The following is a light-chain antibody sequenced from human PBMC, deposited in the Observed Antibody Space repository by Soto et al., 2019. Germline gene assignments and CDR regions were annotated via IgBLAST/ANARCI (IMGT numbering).Light chain of an antibody. J-gene: IGKJ1*01. CDR3: QQYNNWPPWT. CDR2: GAS. V-gene: IGKV3D-15*01. CDR1: QSVRSN. Sequence: IVMTQSPTILSVSPGERATLSCRASQSVRSNYLAWYQQKPGQAPRLLIYGASSRATGIPYRFSGSGSGTDFTLTISSLQSEDFAVYYCQQYNNWPPWTFGQGTKVDIK.